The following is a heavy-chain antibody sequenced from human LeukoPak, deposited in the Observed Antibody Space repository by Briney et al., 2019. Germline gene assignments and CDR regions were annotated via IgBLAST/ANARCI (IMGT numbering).Heavy chain of an antibody. Sequence: SETLSLTCTVSGYSISSGYYWGWIRQPPGKGLEWIGSIYHSGSTYYNPSLKSRVTISVDTSKNQFSLKLNSVTAADTAVYYCARGSNDYVWGSSDFDYWGQGTLVTVSS. CDR1: GYSISSGYY. D-gene: IGHD3-16*01. CDR2: IYHSGST. V-gene: IGHV4-38-2*02. CDR3: ARGSNDYVWGSSDFDY. J-gene: IGHJ4*02.